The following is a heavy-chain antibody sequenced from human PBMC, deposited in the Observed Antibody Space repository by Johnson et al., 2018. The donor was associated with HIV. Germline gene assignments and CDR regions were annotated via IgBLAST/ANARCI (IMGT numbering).Heavy chain of an antibody. CDR1: GFTFSSYG. CDR2: IRYDGSNK. J-gene: IGHJ3*02. V-gene: IGHV3-30*02. D-gene: IGHD6-13*01. Sequence: QMQLVESGGGVVQPGGSLRLSCAASGFTFSSYGMHWVRQAPGKGLEWVAFIRYDGSNKYYADSVKGRFIISRDNSKNTLYLQMNSLRAEDTAVYDCAKDGAAAGTVGADAFDIWGQGTMVTVSS. CDR3: AKDGAAAGTVGADAFDI.